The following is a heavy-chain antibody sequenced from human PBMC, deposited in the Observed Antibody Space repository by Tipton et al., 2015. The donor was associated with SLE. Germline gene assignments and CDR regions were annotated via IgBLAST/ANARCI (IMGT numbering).Heavy chain of an antibody. CDR1: GGSLSGYY. D-gene: IGHD5-12*01. J-gene: IGHJ4*02. Sequence: TLSLTCAVYGGSLSGYYWSWIRQPPGKGLEWIGEINHSGRTNYYPSLKSRVTISVDTSKNQFSLKLRSVTAADTAVYYCAREYSGYDYRTFDHWGQGTLVTVSS. CDR2: INHSGRT. V-gene: IGHV4-34*01. CDR3: AREYSGYDYRTFDH.